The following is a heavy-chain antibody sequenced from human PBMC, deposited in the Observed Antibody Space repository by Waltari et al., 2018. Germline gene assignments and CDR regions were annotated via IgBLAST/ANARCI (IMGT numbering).Heavy chain of an antibody. CDR2: INEDGSTT. V-gene: IGHV3-74*01. D-gene: IGHD1-26*01. J-gene: IGHJ4*02. CDR3: ASDLAGAKDH. CDR1: GFTFSRYW. Sequence: EVLLVESGGGLVQPVGSLRLSCAASGFTFSRYWIHWVRQVPGKGLAWVSRINEDGSTTDYADSVKGRFTISRDNAKSTLYLQMNSLRAEDTAVYYCASDLAGAKDHWGQGTLVTVSS.